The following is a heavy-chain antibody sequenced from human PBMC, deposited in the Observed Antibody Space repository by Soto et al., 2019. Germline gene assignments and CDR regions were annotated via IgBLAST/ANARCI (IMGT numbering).Heavy chain of an antibody. Sequence: DVQRVESGGGLVQPGGSLKLSCAASGFTFSGAAMHWVRQASGKGLEWVGLIRSKANNYATAYVASVKGRFTFSRDDSKNTAYLQMNSLNTEDTAVYYCTTSPGHYWGQGTLVTVSS. CDR2: IRSKANNYAT. V-gene: IGHV3-73*01. CDR1: GFTFSGAA. CDR3: TTSPGHY. J-gene: IGHJ4*02.